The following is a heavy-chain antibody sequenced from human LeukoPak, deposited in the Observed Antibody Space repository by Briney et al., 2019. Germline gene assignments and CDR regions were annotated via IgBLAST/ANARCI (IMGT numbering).Heavy chain of an antibody. Sequence: GGSLRLSCAASGFTFGSYSMNWVRQAPGKGLEWVSSISSSSSYIYYADSVKGRFTISRDNAKNSLYLQMNSLRAEDTAVYYCARAVRGYSGYDYGYWGQGTLVTVSS. CDR2: ISSSSSYI. CDR1: GFTFGSYS. J-gene: IGHJ4*02. CDR3: ARAVRGYSGYDYGY. V-gene: IGHV3-21*01. D-gene: IGHD5-12*01.